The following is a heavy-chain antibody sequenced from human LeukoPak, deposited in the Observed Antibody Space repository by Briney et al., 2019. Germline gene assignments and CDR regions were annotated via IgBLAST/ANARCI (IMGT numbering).Heavy chain of an antibody. CDR3: ARGTPYYFSYFMDV. CDR2: VNQSGGT. J-gene: IGHJ6*03. Sequence: SSETLALTCAVEGGSFGGYYWSWSRQPPGKGLEWIGEVNQSGGTDYNPSLKSRVTISVDTSKNQFSLKVNSVTAADTAVYYSARGTPYYFSYFMDVWAKWTTVTVSS. V-gene: IGHV4-34*01. CDR1: GGSFGGYY.